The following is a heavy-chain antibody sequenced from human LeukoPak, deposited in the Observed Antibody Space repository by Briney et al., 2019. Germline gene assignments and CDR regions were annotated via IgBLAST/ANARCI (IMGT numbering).Heavy chain of an antibody. V-gene: IGHV4-4*07. CDR2: IYTSGST. CDR1: GGSISSYY. CDR3: AREANLEWLLYRGHFDY. J-gene: IGHJ4*02. Sequence: SETLSLTCTVSGGSISSYYWSWIRQPAGKGLEWIGRIYTSGSTNYNPSLKSRVTMSVDTSKNRFSLKLSSVTAADTAVYYCAREANLEWLLYRGHFDYWGQGTLVTVSS. D-gene: IGHD3-3*01.